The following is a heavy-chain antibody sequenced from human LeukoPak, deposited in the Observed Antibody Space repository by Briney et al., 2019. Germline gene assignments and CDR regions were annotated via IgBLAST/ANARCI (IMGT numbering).Heavy chain of an antibody. J-gene: IGHJ5*02. CDR2: TNPSGGST. Sequence: GASVKVSCKASGYTFTTYYMHWVRQAPGQGLEWMGITNPSGGSTTYAQKFQGRVTMTRDTSTSTVYMELNNLRSEDTAVYYCATEQRGRGLRGYSYGYMVFDPWGQGTLVTVSS. CDR1: GYTFTTYY. CDR3: ATEQRGRGLRGYSYGYMVFDP. V-gene: IGHV1-46*01. D-gene: IGHD5-18*01.